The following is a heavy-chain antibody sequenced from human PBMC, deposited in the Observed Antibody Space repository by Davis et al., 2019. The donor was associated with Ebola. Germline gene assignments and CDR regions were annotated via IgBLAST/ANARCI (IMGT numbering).Heavy chain of an antibody. D-gene: IGHD3-10*01. CDR3: ARPSALWFGPNAFDI. Sequence: KVSCKASGYSFSSYWLAWVRHTPGKGLEWMGIIYPGDSDTRYSPSFEGQVTISADTSITTAYLQWRSLKASDTGIYYCARPSALWFGPNAFDIWGQGTMVTVSS. V-gene: IGHV5-51*01. J-gene: IGHJ3*02. CDR1: GYSFSSYW. CDR2: IYPGDSDT.